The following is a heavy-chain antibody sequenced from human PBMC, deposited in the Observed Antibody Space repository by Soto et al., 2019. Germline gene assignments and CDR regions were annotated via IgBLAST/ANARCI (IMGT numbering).Heavy chain of an antibody. CDR2: IWYAGSNK. CDR3: ARDHRGAVGDY. D-gene: IGHD6-19*01. CDR1: GFTVSSYG. V-gene: IGHV3-33*01. Sequence: QVQLVESGGGVVQPGRSLRLSCAASGFTVSSYGMHWVRQAPGKGLEGVAVIWYAGSNKYYADSVKGRFTISRDNSKNPLYLHMNSLRAEDTAVYYGARDHRGAVGDYWGQGPLITVSS. J-gene: IGHJ4*02.